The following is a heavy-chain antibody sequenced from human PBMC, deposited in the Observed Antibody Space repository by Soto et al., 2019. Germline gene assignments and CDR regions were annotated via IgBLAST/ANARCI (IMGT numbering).Heavy chain of an antibody. CDR3: ASTIYGDYVEDNP. J-gene: IGHJ5*02. Sequence: PGGSLRLSCAASGFTFSDYYRSWIRQAPGKGLEWVSYISSSSSYTNYADSVKGRFTISRDNAKNSLYLQMNSLRAEDTAVYYCASTIYGDYVEDNPWGQGTLVTVSS. CDR2: ISSSSSYT. V-gene: IGHV3-11*06. D-gene: IGHD4-17*01. CDR1: GFTFSDYY.